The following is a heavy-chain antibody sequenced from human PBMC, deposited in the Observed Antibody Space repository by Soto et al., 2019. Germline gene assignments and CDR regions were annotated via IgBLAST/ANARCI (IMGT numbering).Heavy chain of an antibody. CDR2: IIPILGIA. Sequence: ASVKVSCKASGGTFSSYTISWVRQAPGQGLEWMGRIIPILGIANYAQKFQGRVTITADKSTSTAYMELSSLRSEDTAVYYCARGVGYCSGGSCADYYYGMDVWGQGTTVTVSS. D-gene: IGHD2-15*01. V-gene: IGHV1-69*02. CDR3: ARGVGYCSGGSCADYYYGMDV. J-gene: IGHJ6*02. CDR1: GGTFSSYT.